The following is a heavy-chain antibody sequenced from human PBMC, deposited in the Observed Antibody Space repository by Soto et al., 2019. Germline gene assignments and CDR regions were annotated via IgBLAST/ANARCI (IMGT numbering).Heavy chain of an antibody. D-gene: IGHD2-21*01. CDR1: GFTFSSYE. J-gene: IGHJ5*02. Sequence: GGSLRLSCAASGFTFSSYEINWVRQAPGKGPEWISYISSSGTNIYYADSVKGRFTISRDNTKDSLYLQMNSLRPEDTAVYYCARICGGGCWSLAPWGQGTLVTVSS. V-gene: IGHV3-48*03. CDR2: ISSSGTNI. CDR3: ARICGGGCWSLAP.